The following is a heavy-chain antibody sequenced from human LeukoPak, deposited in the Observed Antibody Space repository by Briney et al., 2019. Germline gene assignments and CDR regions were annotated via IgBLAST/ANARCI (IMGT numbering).Heavy chain of an antibody. CDR2: INHSGST. D-gene: IGHD3-10*01. J-gene: IGHJ5*02. Sequence: SETLSLTCAVYGGSFSGYYWSWIRQPPGKGLEWIGEINHSGSTNYNPSLKSRVTISVDTSKNQFSLKLSSVTAADTAVYYCARLRYYYGSASLDPWGQGTLVTVSS. V-gene: IGHV4-34*01. CDR1: GGSFSGYY. CDR3: ARLRYYYGSASLDP.